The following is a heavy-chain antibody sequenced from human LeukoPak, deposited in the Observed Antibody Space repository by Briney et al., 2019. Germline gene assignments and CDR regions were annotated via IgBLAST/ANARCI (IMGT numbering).Heavy chain of an antibody. V-gene: IGHV1-8*01. CDR3: TRGSLSGSSRDY. CDR1: GYTFTAYD. CDR2: MNPDTGDT. J-gene: IGHJ4*02. D-gene: IGHD1-26*01. Sequence: ASVRVSCKASGYTFTAYDINWVRQASGQGLEWMGWMNPDTGDTGFAQKFQGRVTMTRDRSIDTAYMELRGLTSVDTAVYYCTRGSLSGSSRDYWGQGTLLTVSS.